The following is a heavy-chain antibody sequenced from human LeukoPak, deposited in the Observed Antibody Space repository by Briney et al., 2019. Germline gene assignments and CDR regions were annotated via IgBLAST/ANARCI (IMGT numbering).Heavy chain of an antibody. CDR3: ARVSYYGSGSPSRYYYYGMDV. J-gene: IGHJ6*02. Sequence: GESLKISCKGSGYSFTSYWIGWVRQMPGKGLEWMGIIYPGDSDTRYSPSFQGQVTISADKSISTAYLQWSSLKASDTAMYYCARVSYYGSGSPSRYYYYGMDVWGQGTTVSVSS. CDR1: GYSFTSYW. D-gene: IGHD3-10*01. V-gene: IGHV5-51*01. CDR2: IYPGDSDT.